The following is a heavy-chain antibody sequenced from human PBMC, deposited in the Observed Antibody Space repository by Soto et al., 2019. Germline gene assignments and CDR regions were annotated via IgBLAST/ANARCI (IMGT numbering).Heavy chain of an antibody. V-gene: IGHV4-4*07. CDR2: SYASGNT. D-gene: IGHD4-17*01. CDR3: ARVGRTRATVTTDAFDV. Sequence: QVQLQESGPGLVKPSETLSLTCTVSGGSISGYYWSWIRQPAGKRLEWIGRSYASGNTNKNPSLKSRLTMSVDTSKNQFSLRLNSVTAADTAVYYCARVGRTRATVTTDAFDVWGQGTKVTVSS. CDR1: GGSISGYY. J-gene: IGHJ3*01.